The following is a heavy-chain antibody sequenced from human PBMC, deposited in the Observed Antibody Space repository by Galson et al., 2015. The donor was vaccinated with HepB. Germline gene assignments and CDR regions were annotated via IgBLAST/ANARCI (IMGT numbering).Heavy chain of an antibody. CDR3: VRDRGSGFGGNDVPSFDY. Sequence: SLRLSCAASGFRLTDYAMNWVRRAPGMGLEWAAYISSDSTTIHYADSVKGRFTISRDNAKNSVFLQMNSLRGEDTAVYYCVRDRGSGFGGNDVPSFDYWGRGSLVTVSP. D-gene: IGHD5-12*01. CDR2: ISSDSTTI. J-gene: IGHJ4*02. V-gene: IGHV3-48*01. CDR1: GFRLTDYA.